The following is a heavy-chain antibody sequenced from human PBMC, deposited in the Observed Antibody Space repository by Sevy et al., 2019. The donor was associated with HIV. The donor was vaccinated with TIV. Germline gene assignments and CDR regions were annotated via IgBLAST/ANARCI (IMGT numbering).Heavy chain of an antibody. J-gene: IGHJ3*02. CDR3: ARRNDFDI. Sequence: SETLSLTCTVSGGSINSDHWNWIRRPPGKGLEWIGYIYYTGGTNYNPSLNNRVTISVDRTKNQFSLKLTSVTAADTAVYYCARRNDFDIWGQGTMVTVSS. CDR2: IYYTGGT. V-gene: IGHV4-59*08. CDR1: GGSINSDH.